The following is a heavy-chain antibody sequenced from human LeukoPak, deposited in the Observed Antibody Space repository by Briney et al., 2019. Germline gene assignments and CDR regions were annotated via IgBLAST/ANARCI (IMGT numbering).Heavy chain of an antibody. CDR3: ARGRTAAYSSSWYGYYWFDP. CDR1: GFTFSSYG. CDR2: ISGSGGST. Sequence: GGSLRLSCAASGFTFSSYGMSWVRQAPGKGLEWVSAISGSGGSTYYADSVKGRFTISRDNSKNTLYLQMNSLRAEDTAVYYCARGRTAAYSSSWYGYYWFDPWGQGTLVTVSS. J-gene: IGHJ5*02. V-gene: IGHV3-23*01. D-gene: IGHD6-13*01.